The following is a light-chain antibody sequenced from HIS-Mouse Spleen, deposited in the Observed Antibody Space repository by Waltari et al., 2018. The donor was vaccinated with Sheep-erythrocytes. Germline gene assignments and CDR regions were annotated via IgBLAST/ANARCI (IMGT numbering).Light chain of an antibody. CDR2: DVS. CDR1: SSHLGGYNH. J-gene: IGLJ1*01. V-gene: IGLV2-11*01. Sequence: QSALTQPRSVSGSPGQSVTISCTGTSSHLGGYNHVSWYQQHPGKAPKLMIYDVSKRPSGVPDRFSGSKSGNTASLTISGLQAEDEADYYCCSYAGSYNHVFATGTKVTVL. CDR3: CSYAGSYNHV.